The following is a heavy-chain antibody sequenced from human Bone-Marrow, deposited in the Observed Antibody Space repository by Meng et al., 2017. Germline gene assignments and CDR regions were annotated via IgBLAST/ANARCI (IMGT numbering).Heavy chain of an antibody. D-gene: IGHD5-18*01. V-gene: IGHV4-39*01. CDR1: GGSISSSSYY. CDR2: IYYSGGT. J-gene: IGHJ4*02. Sequence: QLQLQESGPGLVKPSETLSLTCTVSGGSISSSSYYWGWIRQPPGKGLEWIGSIYYSGGTYYNPSLKSRVTISVDTSKNQFSLKLSSVTAADTAVYYCARHKYNYGQSPFDYWGQGTLVTVSS. CDR3: ARHKYNYGQSPFDY.